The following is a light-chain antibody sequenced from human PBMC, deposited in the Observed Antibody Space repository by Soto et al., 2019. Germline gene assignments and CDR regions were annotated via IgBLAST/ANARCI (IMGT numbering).Light chain of an antibody. V-gene: IGKV3-20*01. CDR1: QSVSSNY. CDR2: GAS. CDR3: QHYGDSPRR. J-gene: IGKJ1*01. Sequence: EIVLTQSPGTLSLSPGDRATLSCRASQSVSSNYLAWYQQKPGQAPRLLIYGASSRATGVPDRFTGSGSGTDFTLTISRLEPEDFGMYYCQHYGDSPRRFGQGTKVEI.